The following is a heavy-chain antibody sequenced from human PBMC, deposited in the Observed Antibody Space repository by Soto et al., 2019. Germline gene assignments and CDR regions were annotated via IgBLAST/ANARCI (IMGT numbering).Heavy chain of an antibody. D-gene: IGHD1-7*01. J-gene: IGHJ6*03. CDR1: GFTFSSYA. CDR2: ISGSGGST. CDR3: AKTPGLQLDLELSYYMDV. V-gene: IGHV3-23*01. Sequence: GGSLRLSCAASGFTFSSYAMSWVRQAPGKGLEWVSAISGSGGSTYYADSVKGRFTISRDNSKNTLYLQMNSLRAEDTAVYYCAKTPGLQLDLELSYYMDVWGKGTTVTVSS.